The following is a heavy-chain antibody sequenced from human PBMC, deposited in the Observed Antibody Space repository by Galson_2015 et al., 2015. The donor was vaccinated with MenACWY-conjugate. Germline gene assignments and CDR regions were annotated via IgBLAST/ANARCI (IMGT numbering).Heavy chain of an antibody. D-gene: IGHD5-24*01. CDR1: GFRFRSYT. V-gene: IGHV3-30*01. Sequence: SLRLSCAAPGFRFRSYTLYWVRQAPGKGLEWVAVVSYDGSSKYYADSVKGRFTISRDNSKNTVSLQMNSLRPEDTAVYYCVRAEGWLRSAFDIWGQGTMVTVSS. CDR2: VSYDGSSK. J-gene: IGHJ3*02. CDR3: VRAEGWLRSAFDI.